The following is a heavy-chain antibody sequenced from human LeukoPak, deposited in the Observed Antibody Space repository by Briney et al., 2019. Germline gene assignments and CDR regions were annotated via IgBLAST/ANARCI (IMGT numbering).Heavy chain of an antibody. CDR3: AKASSPYIAGGNWFDP. Sequence: GGSLRLSCAASGFTFDDYAMHWVRQAPGKGLEWVSGTSWNSGSIGYADSVKGRFTISRDNAKNSLYLQMNSLRAEDMALYYCAKASSPYIAGGNWFDPWGQGTLVTVSS. CDR2: TSWNSGSI. CDR1: GFTFDDYA. J-gene: IGHJ5*02. D-gene: IGHD6-13*01. V-gene: IGHV3-9*03.